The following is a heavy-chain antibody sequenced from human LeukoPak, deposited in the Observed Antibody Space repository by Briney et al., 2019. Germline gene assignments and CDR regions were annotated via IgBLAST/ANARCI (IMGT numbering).Heavy chain of an antibody. V-gene: IGHV3-48*03. CDR3: ARDGDTVLTRGYYYYMDV. J-gene: IGHJ6*03. CDR1: GFTFSSYE. Sequence: PGGSLRLSCAASGFTFSSYEMNWVRQAPGKGMEWVSYISSSGSTIYYADSVKGRFTIPRDNAKNSLYLQMNSLRAEDTALYYCARDGDTVLTRGYYYYMDVWGKGTTVTVSS. D-gene: IGHD4-23*01. CDR2: ISSSGSTI.